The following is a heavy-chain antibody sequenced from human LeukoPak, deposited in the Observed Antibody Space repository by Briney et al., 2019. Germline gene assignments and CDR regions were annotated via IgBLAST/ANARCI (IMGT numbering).Heavy chain of an antibody. J-gene: IGHJ4*02. Sequence: WGSLRLSCAASGFTLSSYAMSWVRQAPGKGLEWVSAISGSGGSTYYADSVEGRFTISRDNTKNSLYLQMNSLRAEDTAVYYCAKESLDAVAIGYWGQGTLVTVSS. CDR2: ISGSGGST. D-gene: IGHD3-3*01. CDR3: AKESLDAVAIGY. V-gene: IGHV3-23*01. CDR1: GFTLSSYA.